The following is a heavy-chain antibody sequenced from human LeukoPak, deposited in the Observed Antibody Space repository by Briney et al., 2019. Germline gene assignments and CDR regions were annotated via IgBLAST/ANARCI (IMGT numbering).Heavy chain of an antibody. CDR1: GFTFSRNS. Sequence: GGSLRLSCEASGFTFSRNSMNWVRQAPGKGLEWVSSISSSSSYIYYADSVKGRFTISRDNAKNSLFLQMNSLRAEDTAVYYCAREHTTVTSLLDYWGQGTLVTVSS. CDR2: ISSSSSYI. CDR3: AREHTTVTSLLDY. J-gene: IGHJ4*02. D-gene: IGHD4-17*01. V-gene: IGHV3-21*01.